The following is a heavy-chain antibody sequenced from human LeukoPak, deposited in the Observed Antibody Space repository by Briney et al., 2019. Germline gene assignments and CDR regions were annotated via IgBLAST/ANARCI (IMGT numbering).Heavy chain of an antibody. CDR2: INHSGST. J-gene: IGHJ4*02. CDR3: SRQLHPYYFDY. Sequence: PSETLSLTCAVYGGSFSGYYWSWIRQPPGKGLEWIGEINHSGSTNYNPSLKSRVTISVDTSKNQFSLKLSSVTAADTAVYYCSRQLHPYYFDYWGQGTLVTVSS. CDR1: GGSFSGYY. D-gene: IGHD2-2*01. V-gene: IGHV4-34*01.